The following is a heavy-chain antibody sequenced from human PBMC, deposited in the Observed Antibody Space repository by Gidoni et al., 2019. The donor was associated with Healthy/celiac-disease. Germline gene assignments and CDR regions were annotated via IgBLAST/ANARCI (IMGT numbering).Heavy chain of an antibody. J-gene: IGHJ6*02. D-gene: IGHD1-20*01. CDR3: AREAVYNWNDPTIGGMDV. CDR1: GYTFTSYY. CDR2: INPSGGST. Sequence: QVQLVQSGAEVKKPGASVKVSCKASGYTFTSYYMHWVRQAPGQGLEWMGIINPSGGSTSYAQKFQGRVTMTRDTSTSTVYMELSSLRSEDTAVYYCAREAVYNWNDPTIGGMDVWGQGTTVTVSS. V-gene: IGHV1-46*01.